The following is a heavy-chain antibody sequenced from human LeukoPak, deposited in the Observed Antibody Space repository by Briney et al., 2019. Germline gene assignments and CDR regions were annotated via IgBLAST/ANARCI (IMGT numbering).Heavy chain of an antibody. Sequence: SGGSLRLSCAASGFTFSSYAMHWVRQAPGKGLEWVAVISYDGSNKYYADSVKGRFTISRDNSKNTLYLQMNSLRAEDTAVYYCALGYSGYDWDYYFDYWGQGTLVTVSS. J-gene: IGHJ4*02. D-gene: IGHD5-12*01. CDR3: ALGYSGYDWDYYFDY. V-gene: IGHV3-30-3*01. CDR1: GFTFSSYA. CDR2: ISYDGSNK.